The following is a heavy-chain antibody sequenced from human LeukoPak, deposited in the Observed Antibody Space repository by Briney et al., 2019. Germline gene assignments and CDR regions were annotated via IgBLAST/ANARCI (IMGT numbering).Heavy chain of an antibody. CDR1: GITVTDYF. CDR2: INPHNGGT. Sequence: ASVKVSCKASGITVTDYFIHWVRQAPGQGLEWMGWINPHNGGTNYAQKFRGRVTMTRDTSINTVYMELTRLTSDDTAIYYCAGHSSSSDGWFDPWGQGTLVTVSS. D-gene: IGHD6-6*01. J-gene: IGHJ5*02. V-gene: IGHV1-2*02. CDR3: AGHSSSSDGWFDP.